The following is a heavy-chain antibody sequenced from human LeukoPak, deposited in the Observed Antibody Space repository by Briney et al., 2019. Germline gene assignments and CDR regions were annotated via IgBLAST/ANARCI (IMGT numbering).Heavy chain of an antibody. CDR3: ARWRRGSYFDY. D-gene: IGHD3-3*01. J-gene: IGHJ4*02. V-gene: IGHV4-59*12. CDR1: GGSISSYY. Sequence: SETLSLTCTVSGGSISSYYWSWIRQPPGKGLEWIGYIYYSGSTNYNPSLKSRVTISVDTSKNQFSLKPSSVTAADTAVYYCARWRRGSYFDYWGQGTLVTVSS. CDR2: IYYSGST.